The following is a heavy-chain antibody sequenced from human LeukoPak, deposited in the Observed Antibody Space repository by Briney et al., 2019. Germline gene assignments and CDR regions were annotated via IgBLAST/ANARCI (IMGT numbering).Heavy chain of an antibody. D-gene: IGHD2-15*01. Sequence: GGSLRLSCAASRFTFTDYGMHWVRQPPGKGLEWVALIWYDGSGKYYADSVKGRFTISRDNSKNTLYLQMNSLRAEDTAVYYCARDWCGGGSCYYFDHWGQGALVTVSS. CDR1: RFTFTDYG. CDR3: ARDWCGGGSCYYFDH. J-gene: IGHJ4*02. V-gene: IGHV3-33*01. CDR2: IWYDGSGK.